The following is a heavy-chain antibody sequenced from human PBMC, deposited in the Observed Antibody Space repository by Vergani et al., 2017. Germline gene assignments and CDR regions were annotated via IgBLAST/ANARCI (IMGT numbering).Heavy chain of an antibody. V-gene: IGHV1-18*01. Sequence: QVQLVQSGAEVKKPGASVKVSCKASGYTFTSYGISWVRQAPGQGLEWMGWISAYNGNTGYAQKFQGRVTMTTDASTNTAYMSLRSLRSDDTAIYYCSRGGFYTSRNDFKFYGLGVWGQGTTVTVTS. J-gene: IGHJ6*02. CDR1: GYTFTSYG. D-gene: IGHD3-3*01. CDR3: SRGGFYTSRNDFKFYGLGV. CDR2: ISAYNGNT.